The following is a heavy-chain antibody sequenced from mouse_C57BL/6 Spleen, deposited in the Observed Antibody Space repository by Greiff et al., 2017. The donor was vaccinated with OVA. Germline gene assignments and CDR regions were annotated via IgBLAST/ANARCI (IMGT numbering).Heavy chain of an antibody. CDR3: ARDNGTGTGYFDD. V-gene: IGHV5-4*01. Sequence: EVQGVESGGGLVKPGGSLKLSCAASGFTFSSYAMSWVRQTPEKRLEWVATISDGGSYTYYPDNVKGRFTISRDNAKNKLYLQMSQLKSEDTAMYYCARDNGTGTGYFDDWGTGTTVTVSS. CDR2: ISDGGSYT. J-gene: IGHJ1*03. D-gene: IGHD4-1*01. CDR1: GFTFSSYA.